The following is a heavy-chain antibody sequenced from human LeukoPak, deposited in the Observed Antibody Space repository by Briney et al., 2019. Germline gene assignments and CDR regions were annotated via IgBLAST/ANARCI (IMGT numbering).Heavy chain of an antibody. CDR1: GGSISSCY. J-gene: IGHJ2*01. CDR3: AREANSPTARYWYFDL. D-gene: IGHD4-23*01. Sequence: SETLSLTCTVSGGSISSCYWSWIRQPPGKGLEWIGYIYYSGSTNYNPSLKSRVTISVDTSKNQFSLKLSSVTAADTAVYYCAREANSPTARYWYFDLWGRGTLVTVSS. V-gene: IGHV4-59*01. CDR2: IYYSGST.